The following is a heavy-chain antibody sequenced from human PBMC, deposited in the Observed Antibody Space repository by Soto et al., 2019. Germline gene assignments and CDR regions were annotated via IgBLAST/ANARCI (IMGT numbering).Heavy chain of an antibody. CDR3: ARDYSGYDYWFDP. CDR1: GGSISSYY. V-gene: IGHV4-59*01. Sequence: SETLSLTCTDSGGSISSYYWSCIRQPPGKGLEWIGYIYYSGSTNYNPSLKSRVTISVDTSKNQFSLKLSSVTAADTAVYSCARDYSGYDYWFDPWGQGTLVTVSS. J-gene: IGHJ5*02. CDR2: IYYSGST. D-gene: IGHD5-12*01.